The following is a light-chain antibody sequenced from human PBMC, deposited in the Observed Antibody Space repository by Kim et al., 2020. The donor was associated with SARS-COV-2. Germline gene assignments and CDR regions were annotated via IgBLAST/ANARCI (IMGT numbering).Light chain of an antibody. Sequence: VALGLPVRITGQGDSLRSYYATWYQQKPGQAPILVIYGKNNRPSGIPDRFSGSSSGNTASLTITRTQAGDEADYYCNSRDSNDNVVFGGGTKLTVL. J-gene: IGLJ2*01. CDR2: GKN. V-gene: IGLV3-19*01. CDR3: NSRDSNDNVV. CDR1: SLRSYY.